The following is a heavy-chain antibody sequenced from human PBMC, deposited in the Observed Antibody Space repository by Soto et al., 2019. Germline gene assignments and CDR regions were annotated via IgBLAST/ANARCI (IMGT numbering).Heavy chain of an antibody. Sequence: SEPWSLTCTGSGGSMSSDGYNWSCLRHHPGKCLEYIGYIYHSGESYYTPSLASRVPISVDTSENQFSLPLPSVTAADTAVYYCAIENYKIGQPPNWFHP. CDR2: IYHSGES. V-gene: IGHV4-31*03. J-gene: IGHJ5*02. CDR1: GGSMSSDGYN. D-gene: IGHD1-7*01. CDR3: AIENYKIGQPPNWFHP.